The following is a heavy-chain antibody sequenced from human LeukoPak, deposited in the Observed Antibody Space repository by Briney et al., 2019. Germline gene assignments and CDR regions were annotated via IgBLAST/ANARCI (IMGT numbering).Heavy chain of an antibody. CDR2: TYYRSKWYK. V-gene: IGHV6-1*01. J-gene: IGHJ4*02. CDR1: GDSVSGNSAA. Sequence: SQTLSLTCAISGDSVSGNSAAWNWIRQSPSRGLEWLGRTYYRSKWYKHYAVSVKGRISVNPDTSKNQFSLQLNSVTPEDTAVYYCARSSGWIDCWGQGTLVTVSS. CDR3: ARSSGWIDC. D-gene: IGHD6-25*01.